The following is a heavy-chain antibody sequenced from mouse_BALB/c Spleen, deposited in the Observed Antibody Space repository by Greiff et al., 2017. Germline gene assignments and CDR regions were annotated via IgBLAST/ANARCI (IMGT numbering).Heavy chain of an antibody. J-gene: IGHJ3*01. CDR3: ARQGGMVTRKRDPWFAY. V-gene: IGHV5-6*02. CDR1: GFTFSSYG. D-gene: IGHD2-10*02. Sequence: DVKLVESGGDLVKPGGSLKLSCAASGFTFSSYGMSWVRQTPDKRLEWVATISSGGSYTYYPDSVKGRFTISRDNAKNTLYLQMSSLKSEDTAMYYCARQGGMVTRKRDPWFAYWGQGTLVTVSA. CDR2: ISSGGSYT.